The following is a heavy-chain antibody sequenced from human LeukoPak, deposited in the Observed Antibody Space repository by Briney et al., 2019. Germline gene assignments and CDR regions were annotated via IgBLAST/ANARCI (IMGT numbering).Heavy chain of an antibody. CDR1: GGSISSYY. CDR2: IYYSGST. Sequence: SETLSLTCTVSGGSISSYYWSWIRQPPGKGLEWIGYIYYSGSTNYNPSLKSRVTISVDTSKNQFSLKLSSVTAADTAVYYCARDKAYYYDSSGYYAAHYFDYWGQGTLVTVSS. CDR3: ARDKAYYYDSSGYYAAHYFDY. V-gene: IGHV4-59*01. D-gene: IGHD3-22*01. J-gene: IGHJ4*02.